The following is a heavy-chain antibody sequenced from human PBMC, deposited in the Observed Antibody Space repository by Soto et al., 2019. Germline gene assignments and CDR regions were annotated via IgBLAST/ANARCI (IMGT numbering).Heavy chain of an antibody. CDR1: GFTFSDYY. CDR2: ISSSGSTI. CDR3: ARDWTIAAAGSTDY. J-gene: IGHJ4*02. Sequence: PGGSLRLSCAASGFTFSDYYMSWIRQAPGKGLEWVSYISSSGSTIYYADSVKGRFTISRDNAKNSLYLQMNSLRAEDTAVYYRARDWTIAAAGSTDYWGQGTLVTVSS. V-gene: IGHV3-11*01. D-gene: IGHD6-13*01.